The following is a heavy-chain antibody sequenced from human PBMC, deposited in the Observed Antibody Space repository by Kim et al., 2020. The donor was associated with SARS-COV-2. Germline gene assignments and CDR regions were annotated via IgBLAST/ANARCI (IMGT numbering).Heavy chain of an antibody. V-gene: IGHV3-30*07. CDR3: AREGFGRSSAAYYYYYGMDV. D-gene: IGHD2-2*01. Sequence: RFTISRDNSKNTLYLQMNSLRAEDTAVYYCAREGFGRSSAAYYYYYGMDVWGQGTTVTVSS. J-gene: IGHJ6*02.